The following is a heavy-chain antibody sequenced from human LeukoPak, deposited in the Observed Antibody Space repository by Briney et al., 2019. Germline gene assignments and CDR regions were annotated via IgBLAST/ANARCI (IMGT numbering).Heavy chain of an antibody. CDR3: ARAHPTYYYDSSGYHDAFDI. CDR2: IYYSGST. Sequence: SETLSLTCTVSGGSISSYYWGWIRQPPGKGLEWIGSIYYSGSTYYNPSLKSRVTISVDTSKNQFSLKLSSVTAADTAVYYCARAHPTYYYDSSGYHDAFDIWGQGTMVTVSS. D-gene: IGHD3-22*01. J-gene: IGHJ3*02. CDR1: GGSISSYY. V-gene: IGHV4-39*07.